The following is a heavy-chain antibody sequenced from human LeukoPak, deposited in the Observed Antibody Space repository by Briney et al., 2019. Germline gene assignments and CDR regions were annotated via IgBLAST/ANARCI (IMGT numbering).Heavy chain of an antibody. CDR1: GYTFTSYD. V-gene: IGHV1-8*03. J-gene: IGHJ5*02. Sequence: ASVKVSCKASGYTFTSYDINWVRQATGQGLEWMGWMNPNSGNTGYAQKFQGRVTITRNTSISTAYMELSRLRSDDTAVYYCARDLLDIVVVVAATNWFDPWGQGTLVTVSS. CDR2: MNPNSGNT. CDR3: ARDLLDIVVVVAATNWFDP. D-gene: IGHD2-15*01.